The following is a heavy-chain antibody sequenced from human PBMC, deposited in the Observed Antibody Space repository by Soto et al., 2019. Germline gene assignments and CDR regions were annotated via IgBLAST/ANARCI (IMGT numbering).Heavy chain of an antibody. V-gene: IGHV1-2*02. J-gene: IGHJ4*02. CDR3: ARALVRGPYFGY. CDR2: INPNSGGT. Sequence: ASVKVSCKASGYTFTGYYIHLVRQAPGQGLEWMGWINPNSGGTNYAQKFQGRVTMTRDTSISTAYMELSRLRSDDTAVYYCARALVRGPYFGYWGQGTLVTVSS. CDR1: GYTFTGYY. D-gene: IGHD3-10*01.